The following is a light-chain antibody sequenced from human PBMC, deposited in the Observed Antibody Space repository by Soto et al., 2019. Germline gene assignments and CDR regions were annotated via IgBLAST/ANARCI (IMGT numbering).Light chain of an antibody. Sequence: ENFLTQSPGTLSLSPVERTTLSCRASQSISSSTYLAWYQVKPGQSPRLLMYDAASRATGIPDRFSGSGSGADFTLTISRLGPEDFAVYYCQQYGTSPITFGQGTRLEIK. J-gene: IGKJ5*01. V-gene: IGKV3-20*01. CDR2: DAA. CDR3: QQYGTSPIT. CDR1: QSISSSTY.